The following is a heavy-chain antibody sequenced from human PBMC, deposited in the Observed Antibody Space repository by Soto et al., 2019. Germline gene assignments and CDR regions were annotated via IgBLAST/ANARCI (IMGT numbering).Heavy chain of an antibody. V-gene: IGHV1-69*13. CDR3: ASEDSGSYFLF. J-gene: IGHJ4*02. D-gene: IGHD1-26*01. Sequence: GAAVKVSCKASGGTFSSYAISWVRQAPGQGLEWMGGIIPIFGTANYAQKFQGRVTITADESTSTAYMELSSLRSEDTAVYYCASEDSGSYFLFWGQGTLVTVSS. CDR1: GGTFSSYA. CDR2: IIPIFGTA.